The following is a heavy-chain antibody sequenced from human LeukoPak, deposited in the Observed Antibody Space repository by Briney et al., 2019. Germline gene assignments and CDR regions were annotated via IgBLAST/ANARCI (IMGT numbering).Heavy chain of an antibody. CDR3: ARGSAAHNWFDP. CDR2: IYTSGST. V-gene: IGHV4-4*07. J-gene: IGHJ5*02. CDR1: GGSISSYY. Sequence: SETLSLTCTVSGGSISSYYWSWIRQPAGKGLEWIGRIYTSGSTNYNPSLKSRVTMSVDTSKNQFSLKLSPVTAADTAVYYCARGSAAHNWFDPWGQGTLVTVSS. D-gene: IGHD2-15*01.